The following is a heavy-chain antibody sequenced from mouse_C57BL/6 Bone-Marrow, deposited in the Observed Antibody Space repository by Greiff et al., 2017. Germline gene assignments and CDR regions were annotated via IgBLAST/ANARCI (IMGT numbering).Heavy chain of an antibody. J-gene: IGHJ4*01. Sequence: VQLQESGPELVKPGASVKISCKASGYTFTDYYINWVKPRPGQGLEWIGWIFSGSGSTYYNEKFKGQATLTVDKSSSTAYMLLSRLTSEDSAVYFCARDFYYYGSSLYYAMDYWGQGTSVTVSS. CDR2: IFSGSGST. D-gene: IGHD1-1*01. CDR3: ARDFYYYGSSLYYAMDY. CDR1: GYTFTDYY. V-gene: IGHV1-75*01.